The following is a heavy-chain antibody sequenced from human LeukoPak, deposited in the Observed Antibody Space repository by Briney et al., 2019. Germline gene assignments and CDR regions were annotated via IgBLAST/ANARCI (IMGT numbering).Heavy chain of an antibody. Sequence: GGSLRLSCAASGFTFSSYSMNWVRQAPGKELEWVSYISSSSSYIYYADSVKGRFTISRDNSKNTLYLQMNSLRAEDTAVYYCARGGYYDSSGYPDYWGQGTLVTVSS. D-gene: IGHD3-22*01. CDR1: GFTFSSYS. CDR2: ISSSSSYI. CDR3: ARGGYYDSSGYPDY. J-gene: IGHJ4*02. V-gene: IGHV3-21*04.